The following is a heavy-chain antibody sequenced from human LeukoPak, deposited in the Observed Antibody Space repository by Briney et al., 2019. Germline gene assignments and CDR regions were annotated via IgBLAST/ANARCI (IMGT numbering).Heavy chain of an antibody. CDR2: ISVSGGST. V-gene: IGHV3-23*01. J-gene: IGHJ1*01. Sequence: PGPSLTPSCAPSAPTLSSYATSSVRHAPGKGREWVSAISVSGGSTYHADSVKGPFTISRDNTKNTLYLQMNSLRTEDTAIYYCANVGCRGHKGYFQHWGKGNL. CDR1: APTLSSYA. CDR3: ANVGCRGHKGYFQH. D-gene: IGHD2-8*01.